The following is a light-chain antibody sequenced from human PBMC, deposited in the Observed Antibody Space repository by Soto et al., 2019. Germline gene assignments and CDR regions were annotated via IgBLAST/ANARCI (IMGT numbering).Light chain of an antibody. Sequence: EIVLKQSPGTLSLSTGERATLSCRASQTLSNSFIAWYQQKPGQAPRLLIYGASSRATGIPDRFSGSGSGTDFTLTISRLEPEDFAVYYCQQYGSSPFTFGQGTLLEIK. CDR2: GAS. CDR1: QTLSNSF. CDR3: QQYGSSPFT. V-gene: IGKV3-20*01. J-gene: IGKJ5*01.